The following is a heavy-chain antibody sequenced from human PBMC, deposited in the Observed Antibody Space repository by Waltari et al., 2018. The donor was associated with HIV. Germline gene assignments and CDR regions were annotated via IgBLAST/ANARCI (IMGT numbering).Heavy chain of an antibody. CDR1: GLNFEEYA. V-gene: IGHV3-9*01. Sequence: EVQLVESGGGLVQPGRSLRLSCAAAGLNFEEYAMHWVRQAPGKGLEWVSGISWNSGSIGYADSVKCRFTISRDNAKNSLYLQMNSLRAEDTALYYCAKDMSSDDAFDIWGQGTMVTVSS. J-gene: IGHJ3*02. CDR3: AKDMSSDDAFDI. CDR2: ISWNSGSI.